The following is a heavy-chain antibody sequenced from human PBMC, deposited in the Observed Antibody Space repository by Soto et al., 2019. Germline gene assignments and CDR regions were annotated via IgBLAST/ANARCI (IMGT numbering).Heavy chain of an antibody. CDR3: ARHDVLDY. J-gene: IGHJ4*02. Sequence: PSETLSLTCTVSDGSIRNYYWGWIRQPPGKGLEWIGHIYYTGSTKYNPSLKSRVIMSVDTSKNQFSLNLSSVTAADTAVYYCARHDVLDYWGQGTLVTVSS. CDR2: IYYTGST. V-gene: IGHV4-59*01. CDR1: DGSIRNYY. D-gene: IGHD6-6*01.